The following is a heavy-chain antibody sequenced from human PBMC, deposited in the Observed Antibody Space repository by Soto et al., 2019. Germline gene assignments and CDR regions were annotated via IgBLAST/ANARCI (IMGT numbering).Heavy chain of an antibody. CDR2: ISSSSSYI. CDR3: ARGPRIVVVVPAAAGYMDV. CDR1: GFTFSSYS. D-gene: IGHD2-2*01. Sequence: GGSLRLSCAASGFTFSSYSMNWVRQAPGKGLEWVSSISSSSSYIYYADSVKGRFTISRDNAKNSLYLQMNSLRAEDTAVYYCARGPRIVVVVPAAAGYMDVWGKGTTVTVSS. J-gene: IGHJ6*03. V-gene: IGHV3-21*01.